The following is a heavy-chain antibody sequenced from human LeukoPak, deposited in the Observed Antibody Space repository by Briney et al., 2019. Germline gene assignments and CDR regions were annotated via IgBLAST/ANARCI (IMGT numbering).Heavy chain of an antibody. CDR2: IYYSGST. D-gene: IGHD3-10*01. Sequence: SETLSLTCTVSGGSISRYYWSWIRQPPGRGLEWIGYIYYSGSTNYNPSLKSRVTISVDTSRNQFSLKLSSVTAADTAVYYCARHYYYYGSGTYFDYWGQGTLVTVSS. V-gene: IGHV4-59*01. CDR1: GGSISRYY. J-gene: IGHJ4*02. CDR3: ARHYYYYGSGTYFDY.